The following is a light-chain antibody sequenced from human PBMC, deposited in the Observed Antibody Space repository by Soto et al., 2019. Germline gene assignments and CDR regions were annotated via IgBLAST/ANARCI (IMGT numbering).Light chain of an antibody. Sequence: EIVLTQSPGTLSLSPGERATLSCRASQSVSSSYLAWYQQKPGQAPRLLIYGASSRATGITDRFSGSGSGTDYPLTISRLEPEDFAVYYCQQYGSSPPFGGGTKVEIK. CDR1: QSVSSSY. CDR2: GAS. V-gene: IGKV3-20*01. CDR3: QQYGSSPP. J-gene: IGKJ4*01.